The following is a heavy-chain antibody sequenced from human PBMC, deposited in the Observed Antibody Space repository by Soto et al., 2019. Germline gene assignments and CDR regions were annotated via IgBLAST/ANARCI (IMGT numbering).Heavy chain of an antibody. CDR1: GFTFSNYA. D-gene: IGHD4-17*01. Sequence: EVQLLESGGGLVQPGGSLRLSCAASGFTFSNYAMNWVRQAPGKGLEWISAISGTDGRTYYADSLKGRFTISRDNSKNTVYLQMNSSRDEDTAVYHCARGRPSDDGDYKGFYWGQGTLVTVSS. V-gene: IGHV3-23*01. CDR2: ISGTDGRT. J-gene: IGHJ4*02. CDR3: ARGRPSDDGDYKGFY.